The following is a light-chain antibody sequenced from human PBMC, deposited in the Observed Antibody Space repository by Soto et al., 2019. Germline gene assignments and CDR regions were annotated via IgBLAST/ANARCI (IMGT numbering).Light chain of an antibody. CDR3: QQYNNWPPVT. Sequence: EMVLTQSPATLSVPPGERATLSCRVSQSVSSNLAWYQQKPGQAPRLLIYGASTRATGIPARFSGSGSGTEFTLTISSLQSEDFAVYYCQQYNNWPPVTFGQGTKVDIK. CDR2: GAS. V-gene: IGKV3-15*01. J-gene: IGKJ1*01. CDR1: QSVSSN.